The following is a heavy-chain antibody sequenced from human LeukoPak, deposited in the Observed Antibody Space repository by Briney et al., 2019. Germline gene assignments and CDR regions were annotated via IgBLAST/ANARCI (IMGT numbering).Heavy chain of an antibody. J-gene: IGHJ3*02. D-gene: IGHD4-23*01. CDR1: GFNFSNYW. V-gene: IGHV3-74*01. CDR2: LNTGGNST. CDR3: AKSPAVDAAFDI. Sequence: GGSLRLSCTASGFNFSNYWMHWVRQAPGKGLVWVSRLNTGGNSTIYADSVKGRFIISRDNAKSTLYLQMNSLRADDTGVYYCAKSPAVDAAFDIWGQGTMVTVSS.